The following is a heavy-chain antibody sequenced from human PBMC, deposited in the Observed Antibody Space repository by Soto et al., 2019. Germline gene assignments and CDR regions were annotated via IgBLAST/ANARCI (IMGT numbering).Heavy chain of an antibody. CDR2: ISYDGSNK. V-gene: IGHV3-30*18. CDR1: GFTFSRYG. CDR3: AKDGEALYYYDTSGPKTWFDP. J-gene: IGHJ5*02. Sequence: QVQLVESGGGVVQPGRSLRLSCAASGFTFSRYGMHWVRQAPGKGLEWVAIISYDGSNKYYADSVKGRFTISRDDSKNTLYLQMNSLRAEDTAVYYCAKDGEALYYYDTSGPKTWFDPWGLGTLVTVSS. D-gene: IGHD3-22*01.